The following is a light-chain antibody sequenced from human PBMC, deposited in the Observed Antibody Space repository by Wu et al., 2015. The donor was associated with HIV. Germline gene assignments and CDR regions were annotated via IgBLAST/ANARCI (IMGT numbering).Light chain of an antibody. CDR2: GAS. Sequence: EIVLTQSPGTLSLSPGERATLSCRASQSVYNYLAWYQQKPGQAPRLLIYGASSRATGIPDRFSGSGSGTDFTLTISRLEPEDFAVYYCQYYGRSPTFGPRDQTWRSN. V-gene: IGKV3-20*01. J-gene: IGKJ3*01. CDR3: QYYGRSPT. CDR1: QSVYNY.